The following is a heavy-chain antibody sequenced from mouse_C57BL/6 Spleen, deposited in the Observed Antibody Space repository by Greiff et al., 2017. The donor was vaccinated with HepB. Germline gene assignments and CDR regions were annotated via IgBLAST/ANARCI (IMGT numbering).Heavy chain of an antibody. D-gene: IGHD1-1*01. V-gene: IGHV5-12*01. CDR3: ARQGYYGSSYYFDY. Sequence: DVHLVESGGGLVQPGGSLKLSCAASGFTFSDYYMYWVRQTPEKRLEWVAYISNGGGSTYYPDTVKGRFTISRDNAKNTLYLQMSRLKSEDTAMYYCARQGYYGSSYYFDYWGQGTTLTVSS. CDR2: ISNGGGST. J-gene: IGHJ2*01. CDR1: GFTFSDYY.